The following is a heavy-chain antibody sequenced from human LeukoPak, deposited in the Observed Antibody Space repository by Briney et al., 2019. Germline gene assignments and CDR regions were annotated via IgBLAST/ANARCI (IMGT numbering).Heavy chain of an antibody. V-gene: IGHV1-2*02. CDR3: ARELVYYYGSGSYYNIMAVHY. J-gene: IGHJ4*02. Sequence: GASVKVSCKASGYTFTGYYMNWVRQAPGQGLEWMGWINPTSGGTNYAQKFQGRVTMTRDTSISTAYMELSRLRSDDTAVYYCARELVYYYGSGSYYNIMAVHYWGQGTLVTVSS. D-gene: IGHD3-10*01. CDR2: INPTSGGT. CDR1: GYTFTGYY.